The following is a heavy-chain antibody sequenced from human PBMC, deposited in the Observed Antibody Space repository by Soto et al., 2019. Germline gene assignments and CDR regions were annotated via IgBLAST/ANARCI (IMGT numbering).Heavy chain of an antibody. D-gene: IGHD4-4*01. J-gene: IGHJ4*02. CDR2: ISGSGGST. V-gene: IGHV3-23*01. CDR3: ARMTTVTTSRSRYFDY. Sequence: PGGSLRLSCAASGFTFSSYAMSWVRQAPGKGLGWVSAISGSGGSTYYADSVKGRFTISRDNSKNTLYLQMNSLRAEDTAVYYCARMTTVTTSRSRYFDYWGQGTLGTVSS. CDR1: GFTFSSYA.